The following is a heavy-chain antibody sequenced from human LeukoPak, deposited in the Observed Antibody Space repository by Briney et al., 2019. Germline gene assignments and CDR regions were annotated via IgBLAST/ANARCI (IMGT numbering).Heavy chain of an antibody. D-gene: IGHD2-15*01. Sequence: SETLSLTCTVSGGSVSSGSYYWSWIRQPPGKGLEWIGYIYYSGITYYNPSLKSRVTISVDTSKNQFSLKLSSVTAADTAVYFCARDCSGGSCYLFGMDVWGQGTTVTVSS. CDR3: ARDCSGGSCYLFGMDV. CDR2: IYYSGIT. V-gene: IGHV4-30-4*08. J-gene: IGHJ6*02. CDR1: GGSVSSGSYY.